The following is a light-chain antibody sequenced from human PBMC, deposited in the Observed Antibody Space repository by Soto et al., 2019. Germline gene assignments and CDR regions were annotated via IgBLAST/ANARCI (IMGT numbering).Light chain of an antibody. CDR3: QQFKGFSLT. CDR1: QAISSA. Sequence: AIQLTQSPSSLSTSIGDRVAITCRASQAISSALAWYQQKPGRPPKLLIYDVSSLESGVPSRFSGRRSGTDFILTISTVLPDDFATYYCQQFKGFSLTFGGGTNVEIK. V-gene: IGKV1-13*02. J-gene: IGKJ4*01. CDR2: DVS.